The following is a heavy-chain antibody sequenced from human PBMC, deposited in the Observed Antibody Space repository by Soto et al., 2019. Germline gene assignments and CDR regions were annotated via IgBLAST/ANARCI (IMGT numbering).Heavy chain of an antibody. V-gene: IGHV3-23*01. CDR1: GFTFSSYA. CDR2: ISGSGGST. Sequence: GGSLRLSCAASGFTFSSYAMSWVRQAPGKGLEWVSAISGSGGSTYYADSVKGRFTISRDNSKNTLYLQMNSLRAEDTAVYYCVWFGDPVHFDYWGQGTLVTVSS. D-gene: IGHD3-10*01. J-gene: IGHJ4*02. CDR3: VWFGDPVHFDY.